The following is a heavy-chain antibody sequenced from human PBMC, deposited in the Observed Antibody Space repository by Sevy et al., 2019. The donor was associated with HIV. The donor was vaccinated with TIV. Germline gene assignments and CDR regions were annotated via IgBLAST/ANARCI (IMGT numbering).Heavy chain of an antibody. J-gene: IGHJ6*03. V-gene: IGHV3-48*02. CDR2: ISSSSSTI. Sequence: GGSLRLSCAASGFTFSSYSMNWVRQAPGKGLEWVSYISSSSSTIDYADSVKGRFTISRDNAKNSLYLQMNSLRDEDTAVYYCAREATGTTRVVLYYYYMDVWGQGTTVTVSS. D-gene: IGHD1-1*01. CDR1: GFTFSSYS. CDR3: AREATGTTRVVLYYYYMDV.